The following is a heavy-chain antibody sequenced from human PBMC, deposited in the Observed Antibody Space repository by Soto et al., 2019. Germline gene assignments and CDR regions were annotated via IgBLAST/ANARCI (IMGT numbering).Heavy chain of an antibody. CDR1: GYTFTSYY. Sequence: QVQLVQSGAEVKKPGASVKVSCKASGYTFTSYYMHWVRQAPGQGLEWMGIISPSGGSTTYAQKLEGRVTITRETATSTVYMELSSLGSDGTAVYYCARDDGVYYGSGSYWFAPWGQGTLVTVSS. CDR2: ISPSGGST. J-gene: IGHJ5*02. CDR3: ARDDGVYYGSGSYWFAP. V-gene: IGHV1-46*04. D-gene: IGHD3-10*01.